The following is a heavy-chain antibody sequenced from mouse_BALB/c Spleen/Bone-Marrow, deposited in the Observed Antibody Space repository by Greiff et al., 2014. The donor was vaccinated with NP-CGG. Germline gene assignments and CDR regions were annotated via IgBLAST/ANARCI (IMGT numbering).Heavy chain of an antibody. V-gene: IGHV1-69*02. CDR2: IEPSDSYT. CDR1: GYTFTNYW. D-gene: IGHD1-1*01. CDR3: ARGRTTVVSDY. J-gene: IGHJ2*02. Sequence: QVQLQQSGPEVVKPGASVKVSCKASGYTFTNYWMQWVKQRPGQGLEWIGEIEPSDSYTNYNQDFKGKATLTVDKSSSTAYMQLSSLTSEDSAVYYCARGRTTVVSDYWGQGTSLTVSS.